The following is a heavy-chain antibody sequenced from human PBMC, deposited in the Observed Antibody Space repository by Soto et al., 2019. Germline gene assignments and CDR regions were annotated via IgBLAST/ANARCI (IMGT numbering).Heavy chain of an antibody. D-gene: IGHD6-19*01. CDR1: GHSVSSNSAA. V-gene: IGHV6-1*01. Sequence: SQTLSLTCAISGHSVSSNSAAWNWIRQSPSRGLEWLGRTYYRSKWYNDYAVSVKSRITINPDTSKNQFSLQLNSVTPEDTAVYYCARTPIWTVAGTYYYYGMDVWGQGTTVTVSS. CDR3: ARTPIWTVAGTYYYYGMDV. CDR2: TYYRSKWYN. J-gene: IGHJ6*02.